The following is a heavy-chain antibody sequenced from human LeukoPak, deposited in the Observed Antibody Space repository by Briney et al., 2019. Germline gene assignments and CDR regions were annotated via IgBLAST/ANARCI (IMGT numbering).Heavy chain of an antibody. CDR1: GYRLTELV. CDR2: FHAEDKKT. CDR3: ATAGRTVTLLRHSWFDP. D-gene: IGHD4-17*01. J-gene: IGHJ5*02. Sequence: ASVKVSCKVSGYRLTELVIHWVRQAPGKGLEWMGCFHAEDKKTIYAQMFQGRVTMTEDTSTDTSYMELSSLISEDTAVYYCATAGRTVTLLRHSWFDPWGQGTLVTVSS. V-gene: IGHV1-24*01.